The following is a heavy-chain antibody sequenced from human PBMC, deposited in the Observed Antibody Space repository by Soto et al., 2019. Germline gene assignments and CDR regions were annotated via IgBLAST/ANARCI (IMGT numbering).Heavy chain of an antibody. D-gene: IGHD3-3*01. CDR2: IIPISGTA. J-gene: IGHJ6*02. Sequence: NVSWKASGGTFSSYAIRGVRQASGQGLEWMGRIIPISGTANYAQQLQGRVTITADESTSTAYMQLSSLRSEDTAVYYCARGPVLLRFLEWLFGMDVWGQGTTVTVSS. V-gene: IGHV1-69*15. CDR3: ARGPVLLRFLEWLFGMDV. CDR1: GGTFSSYA.